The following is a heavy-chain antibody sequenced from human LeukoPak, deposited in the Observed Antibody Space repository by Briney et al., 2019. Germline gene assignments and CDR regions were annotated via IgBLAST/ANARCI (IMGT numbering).Heavy chain of an antibody. V-gene: IGHV1-18*04. D-gene: IGHD6-19*01. CDR1: GYTFTGYY. CDR2: ISAYNGNT. CDR3: ARALLRAVAGLRYFDY. J-gene: IGHJ4*02. Sequence: GASVKVSCKASGYTFTGYYMHWVRQAPGQGLEWMGWISAYNGNTNYAQKLQGRVTMTTDTSTSTAYMELRSLRSDDTAVYYCARALLRAVAGLRYFDYWGQGTLVTVSS.